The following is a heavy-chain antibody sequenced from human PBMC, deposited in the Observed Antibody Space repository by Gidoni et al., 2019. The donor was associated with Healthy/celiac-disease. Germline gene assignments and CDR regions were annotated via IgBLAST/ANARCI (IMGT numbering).Heavy chain of an antibody. Sequence: EVQLVESGGGLVKPGGSLRLSCAASGFPFSSYSMTWVRQAPGKGLEWVSSISSSSSYIYYADSVKGRFTISRDNAKNSLYLQMNSLRAEDTAVYYCARDAYYENYFDYWGQGTLVTVSS. V-gene: IGHV3-21*01. CDR3: ARDAYYENYFDY. D-gene: IGHD3-3*01. CDR2: ISSSSSYI. J-gene: IGHJ4*02. CDR1: GFPFSSYS.